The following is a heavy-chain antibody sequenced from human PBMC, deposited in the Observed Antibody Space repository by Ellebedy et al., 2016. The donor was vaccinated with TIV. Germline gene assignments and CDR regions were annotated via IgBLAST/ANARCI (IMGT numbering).Heavy chain of an antibody. CDR3: ATDGSYGDYRSPTHAFVM. J-gene: IGHJ3*02. V-gene: IGHV3-7*01. CDR2: INQDGSDN. Sequence: GESLKISCAASGFPFNSYWMTWVRQAPGKGLEWVANINQDGSDNYYVDSLRGRFTISRDNAKNSLYLLMNSLRGEDTAVYYCATDGSYGDYRSPTHAFVMWGQGTLVTVSS. CDR1: GFPFNSYW. D-gene: IGHD4-17*01.